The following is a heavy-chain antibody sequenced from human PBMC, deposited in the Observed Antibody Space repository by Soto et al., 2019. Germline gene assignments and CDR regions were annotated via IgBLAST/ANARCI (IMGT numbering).Heavy chain of an antibody. J-gene: IGHJ3*02. CDR2: INAGNGNT. D-gene: IGHD3-3*01. V-gene: IGHV1-3*01. Sequence: GASVKVSCKASGYTFTSYAMHWVRQAPGQRLEWMGWINAGNGNTKYSQKFQGRVTITRDTSASTAYMELSSLRSEDTAVYYCARGYDFWSGEKSDAFDIRGQGTMVTVSS. CDR1: GYTFTSYA. CDR3: ARGYDFWSGEKSDAFDI.